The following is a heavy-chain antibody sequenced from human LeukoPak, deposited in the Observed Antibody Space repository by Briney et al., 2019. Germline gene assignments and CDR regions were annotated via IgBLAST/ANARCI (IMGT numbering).Heavy chain of an antibody. CDR3: ARSNQADDY. CDR1: GYTFSTYW. CDR2: INPCGSST. J-gene: IGHJ4*02. Sequence: PGGSLRLSCAASGYTFSTYWMHWIRQVPGKGLVWVSRINPCGSSTTYADSVKGRFTISRDNAKNTLYLQMNSLRAEDTAVYYCARSNQADDYWGQGTLVTVSS. D-gene: IGHD4-11*01. V-gene: IGHV3-74*01.